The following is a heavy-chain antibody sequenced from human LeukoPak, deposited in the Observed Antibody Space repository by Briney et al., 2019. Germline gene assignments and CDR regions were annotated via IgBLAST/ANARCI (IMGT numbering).Heavy chain of an antibody. CDR2: INHSGNT. D-gene: IGHD6-13*01. V-gene: IGHV4-34*01. CDR1: GGSFSGYY. CDR3: ARIGIAATGGKRRGSVAPYYFDY. J-gene: IGHJ4*02. Sequence: SETLSLTCAVYGGSFSGYYWSWLRHPPGKGLEWIGEINHSGNTNYNPSLKSRVTISVDTSKNQFSLKLNSVTAADTAVYYCARIGIAATGGKRRGSVAPYYFDYWGQGTLVTVSS.